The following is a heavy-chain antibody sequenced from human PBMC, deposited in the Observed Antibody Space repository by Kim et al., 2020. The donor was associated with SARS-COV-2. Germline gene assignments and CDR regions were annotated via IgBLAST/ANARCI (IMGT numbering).Heavy chain of an antibody. V-gene: IGHV6-1*01. CDR3: ARSGTTITTGCFDP. J-gene: IGHJ5*02. Sequence: SQTLSLTCAIFGDSVSSDSATWHWIRQSPSGGLEWLGRTYYRSKWYNDYAVSVESRITINPDASKNHFSLQMISVTPEDTAVYYCARSGTTITTGCFDPWGQGTLVTVSS. D-gene: IGHD4-4*01. CDR2: TYYRSKWYN. CDR1: GDSVSSDSAT.